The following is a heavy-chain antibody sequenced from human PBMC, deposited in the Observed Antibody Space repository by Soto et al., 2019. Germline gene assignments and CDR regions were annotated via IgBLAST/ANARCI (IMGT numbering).Heavy chain of an antibody. CDR1: GYTFTSYG. Sequence: QVQLVQSGAEVKKPGASVKVSCKASGYTFTSYGISWVRQAPGQGLEWMGWISAYNGNTNYAQKLQGRVTMTTDTSTSTAYMELRSLRSDATAVYYCARNSEIVVARDNWFDPWGQGTLVTVSS. D-gene: IGHD3-22*01. CDR3: ARNSEIVVARDNWFDP. V-gene: IGHV1-18*04. J-gene: IGHJ5*02. CDR2: ISAYNGNT.